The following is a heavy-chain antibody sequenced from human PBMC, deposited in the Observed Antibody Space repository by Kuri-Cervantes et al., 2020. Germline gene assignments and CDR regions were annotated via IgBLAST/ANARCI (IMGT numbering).Heavy chain of an antibody. CDR3: AKAEGG. J-gene: IGHJ4*02. CDR2: IGWNSGSI. V-gene: IGHV3-9*01. Sequence: SLKISCVASGFTFDDYGMHWVRQVPGKGLEWVSGIGWNSGSIGYADSVQGRFTISRDNSKNTLYLQMNSLRVDDTAVYYCAKAEGGWGQGTLVTVSS. CDR1: GFTFDDYG. D-gene: IGHD3-16*01.